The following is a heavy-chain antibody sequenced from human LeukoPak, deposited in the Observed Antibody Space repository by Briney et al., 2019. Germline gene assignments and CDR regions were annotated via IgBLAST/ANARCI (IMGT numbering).Heavy chain of an antibody. D-gene: IGHD3-10*01. CDR3: ARVRKLRTRGVMDPLDY. CDR1: GFTFRNVW. CDR2: IQQGGSEK. Sequence: PGGSLRLSCAASGFTFRNVWMGWVRQAPGKGLEWVANIQQGGSEKYYVDSVKGRFIISGDNAKNSLYLQMNSLSAEDTAVYYCARVRKLRTRGVMDPLDYWGQGTLVTVSS. J-gene: IGHJ4*02. V-gene: IGHV3-7*01.